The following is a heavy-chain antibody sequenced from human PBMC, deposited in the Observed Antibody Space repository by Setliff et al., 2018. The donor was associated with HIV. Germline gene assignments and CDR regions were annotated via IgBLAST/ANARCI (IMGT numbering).Heavy chain of an antibody. CDR1: EFPFTSYW. Sequence: GGSLRLSCAASEFPFTSYWMSWVRQAPGTGLEWVANINQYGSQSYYVDSVKGRFAISRDNAKKSLFLQMNSLRAEDTAVYYCAKGGRKYFDYWGQGTLVTVSS. V-gene: IGHV3-7*05. J-gene: IGHJ4*02. CDR3: AKGGRKYFDY. CDR2: INQYGSQS. D-gene: IGHD1-26*01.